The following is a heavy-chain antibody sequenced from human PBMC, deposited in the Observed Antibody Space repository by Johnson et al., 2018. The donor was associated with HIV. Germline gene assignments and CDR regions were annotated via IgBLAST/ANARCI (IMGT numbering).Heavy chain of an antibody. J-gene: IGHJ3*01. Sequence: QVQLVESGGGVVQPGRSLRLSCAASGFTFSSYGMHWVRQAPGKGLEWVAVISYDGSNKYYADSVKGRFTISSDNSKNTLYLQMNSLRGEDTAVYYCAKEDSWRRAFDLWGQGTMVTVSS. CDR3: AKEDSWRRAFDL. CDR1: GFTFSSYG. D-gene: IGHD3-3*01. V-gene: IGHV3-30*19. CDR2: ISYDGSNK.